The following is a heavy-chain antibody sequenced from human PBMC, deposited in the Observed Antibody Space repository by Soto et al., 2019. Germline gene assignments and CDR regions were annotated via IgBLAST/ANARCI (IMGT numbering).Heavy chain of an antibody. CDR3: ARDPPGNYDFDY. Sequence: ASVKVSCKASGYIFITYGISWVRQAPGQGLEWMGWIDAYNGNTNYEQKFQGRVTMTTDTSTGTAYMELRSLRSDDTAVYYCARDPPGNYDFDYWGQGTLVTVSS. V-gene: IGHV1-18*01. CDR2: IDAYNGNT. CDR1: GYIFITYG. J-gene: IGHJ4*02. D-gene: IGHD4-4*01.